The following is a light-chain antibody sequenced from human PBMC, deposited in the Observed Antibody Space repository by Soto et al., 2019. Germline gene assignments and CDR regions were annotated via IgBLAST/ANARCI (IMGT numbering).Light chain of an antibody. J-gene: IGLJ1*01. Sequence: QSSLTQPRSVSGSPGQAVTISCTGTSSDVGTYNFVSWYQQYPGKAPKLMIYDVNKRPSGVPDRFSGSKSGNTASLTISGLQADDEAEYHCCSYAGTDTFDVFGTGTKVTVL. CDR2: DVN. CDR3: CSYAGTDTFDV. CDR1: SSDVGTYNF. V-gene: IGLV2-11*01.